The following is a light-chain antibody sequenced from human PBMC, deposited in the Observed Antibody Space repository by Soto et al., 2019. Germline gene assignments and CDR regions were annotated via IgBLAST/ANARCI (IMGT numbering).Light chain of an antibody. V-gene: IGKV1-6*01. CDR3: LQKYFYPFT. J-gene: IGKJ3*01. Sequence: AIQITQSPSSLSGSVRDRVTITFGASQGIRNDLDWFQQKPGKAPKLLIYAASNLQSGVPARFSGSGSGTDFTLTISSLQPEDFATYYCLQKYFYPFTFGPGTKVD. CDR2: AAS. CDR1: QGIRND.